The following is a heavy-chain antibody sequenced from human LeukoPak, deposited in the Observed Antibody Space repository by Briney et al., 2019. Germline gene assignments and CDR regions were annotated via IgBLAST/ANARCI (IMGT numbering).Heavy chain of an antibody. CDR1: GGSISSYY. Sequence: PSETLSLTCTVSGGSISSYYWSWIRQSPGRGLEWIAYINYSGTTHYNPSLESRATISVDTSENHFSLKLISVTAADTAVYFCARLTRAGAVPIVYHYFDLWGRGTLVTVSS. D-gene: IGHD2-8*01. J-gene: IGHJ2*01. V-gene: IGHV4-59*01. CDR3: ARLTRAGAVPIVYHYFDL. CDR2: INYSGTT.